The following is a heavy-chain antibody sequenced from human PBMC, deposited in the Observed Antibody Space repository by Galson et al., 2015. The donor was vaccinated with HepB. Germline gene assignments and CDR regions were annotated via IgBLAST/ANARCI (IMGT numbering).Heavy chain of an antibody. D-gene: IGHD2-2*01. Sequence: SVKVSCKASGYTFTSYAMHWVRQAPGQRLEWMGWINAGNGNTKYSQKFQGRVTITRDTSASTAYMELSSLRSEDTAVYYCARDRVVVPAAMVGFEGFDPWGQGTLVTVSS. CDR2: INAGNGNT. J-gene: IGHJ5*02. CDR1: GYTFTSYA. V-gene: IGHV1-3*01. CDR3: ARDRVVVPAAMVGFEGFDP.